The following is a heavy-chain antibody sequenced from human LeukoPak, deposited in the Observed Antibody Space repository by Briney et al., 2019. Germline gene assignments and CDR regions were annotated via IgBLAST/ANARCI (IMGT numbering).Heavy chain of an antibody. V-gene: IGHV3-53*01. Sequence: PGGSLRLSCVASGVSAISDYMTWVRQAPGKGLEWVSVLYSGGSTYYADSVKGRFTISRDNSKNTLYLQMNNLTVEDTAVYYCARYHTALNYWGQGTLVTVSS. D-gene: IGHD5-18*01. CDR1: GVSAISDY. CDR2: LYSGGST. CDR3: ARYHTALNY. J-gene: IGHJ4*02.